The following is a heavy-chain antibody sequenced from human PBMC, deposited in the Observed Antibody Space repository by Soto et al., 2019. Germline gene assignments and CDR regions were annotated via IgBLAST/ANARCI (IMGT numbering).Heavy chain of an antibody. CDR1: GGSTSSSNW. CDR3: ARRPSSTSWMGWFDP. J-gene: IGHJ5*02. CDR2: IYHSGST. Sequence: PSETLSLTCAVSGGSTSSSNWWSWVRRPPGKGLEWIGEIYHSGSTNYNPSLKSRVTISVDKSKNQFSLKLSSVTAADTAVYYCARRPSSTSWMGWFDPWGQGTLVTVSS. D-gene: IGHD2-2*01. V-gene: IGHV4-4*02.